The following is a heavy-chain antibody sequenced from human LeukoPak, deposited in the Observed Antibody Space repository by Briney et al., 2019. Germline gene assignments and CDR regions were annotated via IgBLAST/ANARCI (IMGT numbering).Heavy chain of an antibody. J-gene: IGHJ3*02. Sequence: PGGSLRLSCAASGFTFSSYSMNWVRQAPGKGLEWVSSISGDNSYIFYADSVKGRFTISRDNAKNSLYLQMNSLRAEDTAVYYCAKVVDAFDIWGQGTMVTVSS. CDR2: ISGDNSYI. CDR1: GFTFSSYS. D-gene: IGHD1-26*01. V-gene: IGHV3-21*01. CDR3: AKVVDAFDI.